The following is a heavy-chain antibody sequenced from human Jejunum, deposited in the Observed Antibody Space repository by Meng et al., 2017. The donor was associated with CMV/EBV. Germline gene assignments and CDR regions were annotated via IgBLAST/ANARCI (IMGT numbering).Heavy chain of an antibody. CDR2: IYSGGST. V-gene: IGHV3-53*01. Sequence: NARDSYMTWVRQAPGDGLEWVSIIYSGGSTVYTDSVEGRFTISRDNSKNTVYLQMNSLRAEDTAVYFCARGGYVPIFGAVGYAMDVWGQGTTVTVSS. CDR1: NARDSY. D-gene: IGHD3-3*01. J-gene: IGHJ6*02. CDR3: ARGGYVPIFGAVGYAMDV.